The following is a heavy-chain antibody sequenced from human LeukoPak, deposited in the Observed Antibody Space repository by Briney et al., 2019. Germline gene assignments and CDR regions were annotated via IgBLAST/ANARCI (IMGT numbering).Heavy chain of an antibody. CDR1: GSTFSNAW. D-gene: IGHD5-18*01. J-gene: IGHJ4*02. CDR3: LAAAILDY. V-gene: IGHV3-15*01. Sequence: GGSLRLSCAGSGSTFSNAWMSWVRQAPGKGLEWVGRIKSNSDGGTTDYAAPVKGRFTISRDDSQNTLYLQMNSLETEDTAVYYCLAAAILDYWGQGTLVTVSS. CDR2: IKSNSDGGTT.